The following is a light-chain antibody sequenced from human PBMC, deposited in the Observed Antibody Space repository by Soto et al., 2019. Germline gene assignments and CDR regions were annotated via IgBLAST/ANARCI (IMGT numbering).Light chain of an antibody. V-gene: IGKV1-5*01. CDR1: QSVAYW. J-gene: IGKJ2*01. Sequence: DIQMTQSPSTLSTSVGARVTITCRASQSVAYWLAWYQQKPGKAPSLLIYDGSTLATGVPPRFSGGGFGTEFTLYISSVQPDDSALYYCQHYNTYSKAFGPGTRVEIK. CDR3: QHYNTYSKA. CDR2: DGS.